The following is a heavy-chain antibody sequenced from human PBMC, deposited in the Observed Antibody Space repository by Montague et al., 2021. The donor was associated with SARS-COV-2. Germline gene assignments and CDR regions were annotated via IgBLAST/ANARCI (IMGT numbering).Heavy chain of an antibody. Sequence: SETLSLTCVVSGASVTSPNWWSWVRQAPGKGLEWIGEINHRGTINYNPSLKSRVTISVDKSKNNFFLRLSSVIAADTAIYFCARDADIDVFGSYFDDWGQGTLVTVTS. CDR2: INHRGTI. J-gene: IGHJ4*02. CDR1: GASVTSPNW. CDR3: ARDADIDVFGSYFDD. D-gene: IGHD5-12*01. V-gene: IGHV4-4*02.